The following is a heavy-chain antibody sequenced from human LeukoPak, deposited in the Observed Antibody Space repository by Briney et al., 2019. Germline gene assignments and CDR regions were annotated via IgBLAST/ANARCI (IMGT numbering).Heavy chain of an antibody. Sequence: PGGSLRLSCAASGFTFDDYAMHWVRQAPGKGLEWVSLISWDGGSTYYADSVKGRFTISRDNAKNSLYLQMNSLRAEDTAVYYCARENSGSYYQFDYWGQGTLVTVSS. CDR3: ARENSGSYYQFDY. CDR1: GFTFDDYA. CDR2: ISWDGGST. D-gene: IGHD1-26*01. V-gene: IGHV3-43D*03. J-gene: IGHJ4*02.